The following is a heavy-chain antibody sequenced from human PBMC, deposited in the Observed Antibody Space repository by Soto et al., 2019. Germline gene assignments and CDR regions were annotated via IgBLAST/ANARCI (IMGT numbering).Heavy chain of an antibody. J-gene: IGHJ4*02. CDR2: INPGGSEK. Sequence: GGSLRLSCAASGFTFSGYWMTWVRQAPGKGLEWVANINPGGSEKSYVDSVEGRFTISRDNAKNSLYLQMNSLRAEDTAVYYCAKFRDYFDSWGQGALVTVSS. D-gene: IGHD2-21*01. CDR3: AKFRDYFDS. CDR1: GFTFSGYW. V-gene: IGHV3-7*01.